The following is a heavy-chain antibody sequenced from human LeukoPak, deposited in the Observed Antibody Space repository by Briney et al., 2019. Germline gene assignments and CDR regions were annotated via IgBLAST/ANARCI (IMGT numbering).Heavy chain of an antibody. D-gene: IGHD5-18*01. CDR3: ARVLHGPDTAMVTNDAFDI. V-gene: IGHV3-48*01. CDR1: GFTFSSYS. Sequence: AGGSLRLSCAASGFTFSSYSMNWVRQAPGKGLEWVSYISSSSSTIYYADSVKGRFTISRDNAKNSLYLQMNSLRAEDTAVYYCARVLHGPDTAMVTNDAFDIWGQGTMVTVSS. CDR2: ISSSSSTI. J-gene: IGHJ3*02.